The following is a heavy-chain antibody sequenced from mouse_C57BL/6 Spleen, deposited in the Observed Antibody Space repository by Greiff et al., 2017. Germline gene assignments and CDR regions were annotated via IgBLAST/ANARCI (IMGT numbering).Heavy chain of an antibody. CDR1: GYTFTSYW. J-gene: IGHJ3*01. CDR2: IDPNSGGA. D-gene: IGHD1-1*01. CDR3: ACDGYYGSRAAWFAY. Sequence: QVQLQQPGAELVKPGASVKLSCKASGYTFTSYWMHWVKQRPGRGLEWIGRIDPNSGGAKYNEQFKSKDTLTVDKPSSTAYMQLSSLTAEDSAVYYCACDGYYGSRAAWFAYWGQGTLVTVSA. V-gene: IGHV1-72*01.